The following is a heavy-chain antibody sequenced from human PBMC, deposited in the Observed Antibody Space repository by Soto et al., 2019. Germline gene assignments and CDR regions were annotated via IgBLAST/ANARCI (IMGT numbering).Heavy chain of an antibody. D-gene: IGHD3-22*01. CDR1: GGTFSSYA. Sequence: ASVKVSCKASGGTFSSYAISWVRQAPGQGLEWMGGIIPIFGTANYAQKFQGRVTITADKSTSTAYMELSSLRSEDTAVYYCARGGAYYYDSSGSTFDPWGQGTLVTVSS. V-gene: IGHV1-69*06. CDR3: ARGGAYYYDSSGSTFDP. CDR2: IIPIFGTA. J-gene: IGHJ5*02.